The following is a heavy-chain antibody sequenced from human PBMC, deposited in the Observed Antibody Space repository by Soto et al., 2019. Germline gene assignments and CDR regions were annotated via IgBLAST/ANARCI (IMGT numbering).Heavy chain of an antibody. Sequence: SGTLSLTCTVSGGSISSYYWSWIRQPPGKGLEWIGYIYYSGSTNYNPSLKSRVTISVDTSKNQFSLKLSSVTAADTAVYYCARRYGGTFDYWGQGTLDPVSS. CDR1: GGSISSYY. V-gene: IGHV4-59*08. D-gene: IGHD2-15*01. CDR3: ARRYGGTFDY. J-gene: IGHJ4*02. CDR2: IYYSGST.